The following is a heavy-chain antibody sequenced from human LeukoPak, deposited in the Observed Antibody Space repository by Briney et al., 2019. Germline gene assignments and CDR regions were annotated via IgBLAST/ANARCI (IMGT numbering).Heavy chain of an antibody. CDR2: ISRRDDYT. CDR3: AKAALRYQLLSSLDY. CDR1: GFAFSSYA. Sequence: GGSLRLSCAASGFAFSSYAMSWVRQPPGKGLEWVSVISRRDDYTYYADSVKGRFTISRDNSKNTLYLQMNTLRAEDTAVYYCAKAALRYQLLSSLDYWGQGTLVTVSS. J-gene: IGHJ4*02. D-gene: IGHD2-2*01. V-gene: IGHV3-23*01.